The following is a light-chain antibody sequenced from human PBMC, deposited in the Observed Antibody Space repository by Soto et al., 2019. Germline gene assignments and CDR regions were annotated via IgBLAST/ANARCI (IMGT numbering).Light chain of an antibody. Sequence: QSALTQPASVSGSPGQSITISCTGTSSDVGSYALVSWYQHHPGKAPKLIICEDTNRPSGVSDRFSGSKSGNTASLTISGLQAEDEADYYCCSYAGSNPLIFCGGTTLTVL. CDR2: EDT. CDR3: CSYAGSNPLI. J-gene: IGLJ2*01. V-gene: IGLV2-23*01. CDR1: SSDVGSYAL.